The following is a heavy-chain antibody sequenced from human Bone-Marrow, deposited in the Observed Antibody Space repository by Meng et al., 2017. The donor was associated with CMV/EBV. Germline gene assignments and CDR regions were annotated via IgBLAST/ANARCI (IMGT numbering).Heavy chain of an antibody. D-gene: IGHD4/OR15-4a*01. V-gene: IGHV1-18*01. CDR2: ISAYNGNT. CDR3: ARLTIDLTSGGWFDP. Sequence: ASVKVSCKASGYTFTSYGISWVRQAPGQGLEWMGWISAYNGNTNYAQKLQGRVTMTTDTSTSTAYMELRSLRSDDTAVYYCARLTIDLTSGGWFDPWGQGTLVTVSS. CDR1: GYTFTSYG. J-gene: IGHJ5*02.